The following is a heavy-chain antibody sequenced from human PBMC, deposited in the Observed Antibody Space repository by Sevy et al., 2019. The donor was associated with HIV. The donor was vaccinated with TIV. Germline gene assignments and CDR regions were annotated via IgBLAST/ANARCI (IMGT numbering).Heavy chain of an antibody. CDR3: ARAPGAYGSGTYNWFDP. J-gene: IGHJ5*02. CDR1: GFSLSTSGVG. CDR2: IYWNDDK. D-gene: IGHD3-10*01. Sequence: SGPTLVNPTQTLTLTCTFSGFSLSTSGVGVGWIRQPPGKALEWLALIYWNDDKRYSPSLKSRLTITKDTSKNQVVLTMTNMDPVDTATYYCARAPGAYGSGTYNWFDPWGHGTLVTVSS. V-gene: IGHV2-5*01.